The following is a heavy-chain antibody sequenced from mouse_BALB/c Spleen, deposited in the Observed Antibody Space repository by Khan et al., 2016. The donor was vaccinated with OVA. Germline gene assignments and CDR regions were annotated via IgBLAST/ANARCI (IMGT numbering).Heavy chain of an antibody. D-gene: IGHD1-1*01. CDR1: GFTFSTYG. Sequence: EVQLVESGGDFVRPGGSLKLSCAASGFTFSTYGMSWVRQTPDKRLEGVATISTGGAYTYYPDSVKGRFTISRDNAKNTLYLQLSSLKSEDTAIXYCARLAYYYNSEGFAYWGQGTLVTVSA. CDR3: ARLAYYYNSEGFAY. V-gene: IGHV5-6*01. CDR2: ISTGGAYT. J-gene: IGHJ3*01.